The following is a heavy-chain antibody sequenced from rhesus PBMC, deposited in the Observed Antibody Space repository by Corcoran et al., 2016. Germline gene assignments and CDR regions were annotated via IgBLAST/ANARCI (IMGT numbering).Heavy chain of an antibody. CDR2: ITKGAGST. Sequence: EVQMVESGGGLAKPGGSLRLSCAASGFTLSDHHMEWVRLDQGKGLEWVSRITKGAGSTSYAGSGKGRFTISRENAKNTLYLQMDGLRADDTAVYYCARETSGGGLNSWGQGVVVTVSS. J-gene: IGHJ6*01. CDR3: ARETSGGGLNS. CDR1: GFTLSDHH. V-gene: IGHV3-178*01.